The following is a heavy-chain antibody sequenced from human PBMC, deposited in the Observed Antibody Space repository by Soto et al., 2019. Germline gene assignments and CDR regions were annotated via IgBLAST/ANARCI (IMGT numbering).Heavy chain of an antibody. Sequence: GESLKISCKGSGYSFTSYWIGWVRQMPGKGLEWMGIIYPGDSDTRYSPSFQGQVTISADKSISTAYLQWSSLKASDTAMYYCARHTYDSSGYYYFTYYYYYGMDVWGQGTTVTVSS. J-gene: IGHJ6*02. CDR3: ARHTYDSSGYYYFTYYYYYGMDV. V-gene: IGHV5-51*01. CDR1: GYSFTSYW. CDR2: IYPGDSDT. D-gene: IGHD3-22*01.